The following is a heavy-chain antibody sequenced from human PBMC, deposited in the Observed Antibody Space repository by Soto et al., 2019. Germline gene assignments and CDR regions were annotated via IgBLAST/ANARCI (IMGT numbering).Heavy chain of an antibody. CDR3: ARGQEDYDFWSGYYYDY. CDR2: IYYSGST. J-gene: IGHJ4*02. CDR1: GGSISSYY. Sequence: ASETLSLTCTVSGGSISSYYWSWIRQPPGKGLEWIGYIYYSGSTNYNPSLKSRVTISVDTSKNQFSLKLSSVTAADTAVYYCARGQEDYDFWSGYYYDYWGQGTLVTVSS. V-gene: IGHV4-59*01. D-gene: IGHD3-3*01.